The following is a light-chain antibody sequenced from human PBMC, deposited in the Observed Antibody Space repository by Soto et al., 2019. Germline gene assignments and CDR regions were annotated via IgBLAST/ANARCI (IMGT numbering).Light chain of an antibody. CDR2: AAS. J-gene: IGKJ2*01. V-gene: IGKV1-39*01. Sequence: DIQMTQSPSSLSASVGDRVSITCRASQTIYNYLNWYQQRPGKAPKLLIYAASSLQSGVPSRFGGSGSGTIFTLTISSLQPEDFATYYCQQSYSTPYTFGQGTKLDFK. CDR1: QTIYNY. CDR3: QQSYSTPYT.